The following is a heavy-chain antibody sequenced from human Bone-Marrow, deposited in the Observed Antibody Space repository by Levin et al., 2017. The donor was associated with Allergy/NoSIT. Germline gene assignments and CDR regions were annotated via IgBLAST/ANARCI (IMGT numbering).Heavy chain of an antibody. Sequence: SETLSLTCAVSGGSISSGNWWSWVRQPPGKGLEWIGEIFHSGSTNYNPSLKSRVTVSVDKSKNQFSLKLSSVTAADTAVYYCARDSGIATAVVYWGQGTLVTVSS. J-gene: IGHJ4*02. CDR2: IFHSGST. CDR3: ARDSGIATAVVY. D-gene: IGHD6-13*01. V-gene: IGHV4-4*02. CDR1: GGSISSGNW.